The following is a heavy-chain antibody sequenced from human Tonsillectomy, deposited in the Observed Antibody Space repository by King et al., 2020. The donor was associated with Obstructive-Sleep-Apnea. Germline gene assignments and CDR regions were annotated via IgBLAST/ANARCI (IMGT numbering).Heavy chain of an antibody. CDR2: ITGSGVTT. J-gene: IGHJ2*01. CDR1: GFTFSAYA. Sequence: VQLVESGGGLVQPGGSLRLSGAASGFTFSAYALNWVRQAQGKGLEWVSTITGSGVTTHYEDSVKGRFTVSRDNSKNTLYPQVNSLRAEDTAVYFCAKAVTGPRRYFDLWGRGTLVTVSS. D-gene: IGHD6-19*01. CDR3: AKAVTGPRRYFDL. V-gene: IGHV3-23*04.